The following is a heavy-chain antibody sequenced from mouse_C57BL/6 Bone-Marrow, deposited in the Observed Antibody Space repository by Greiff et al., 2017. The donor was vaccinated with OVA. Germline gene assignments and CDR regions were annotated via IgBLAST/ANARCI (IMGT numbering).Heavy chain of an antibody. CDR3: ARPYYDGSPYYAMDY. J-gene: IGHJ4*01. V-gene: IGHV5-4*03. Sequence: EVKLVESGGGLVKPGGSLKLSCAASGFTFSSYAMSWVRQTPEKRLEWVAPISAGGSYTYYPDNVKGRFTLSRDNAKNNLYLQMSHLKSEDTAMYYCARPYYDGSPYYAMDYWGQGTSVTVSS. D-gene: IGHD1-1*01. CDR1: GFTFSSYA. CDR2: ISAGGSYT.